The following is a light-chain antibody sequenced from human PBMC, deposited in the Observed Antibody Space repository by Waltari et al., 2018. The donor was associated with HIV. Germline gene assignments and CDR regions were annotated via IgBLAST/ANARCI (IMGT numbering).Light chain of an antibody. CDR1: QSISTS. V-gene: IGKV1-39*01. CDR3: QQSYSTPGYT. CDR2: AAS. Sequence: DIQMTQSPSSLSASVGDRVTITCRASQSISTSLNWYQQKPGKAPKLLIYAASSLQSGVPSRFSGSGSGTDFTLTISSLQPEDFATYYCQQSYSTPGYTFGQGPSWRSN. J-gene: IGKJ2*01.